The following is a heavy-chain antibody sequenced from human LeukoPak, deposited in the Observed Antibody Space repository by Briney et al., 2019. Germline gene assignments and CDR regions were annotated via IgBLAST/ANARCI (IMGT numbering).Heavy chain of an antibody. J-gene: IGHJ4*02. CDR2: IYYSGST. CDR1: GGSISSYY. D-gene: IGHD3-10*01. Sequence: SETLSLTCTVSGGSISSYYWSWTRQPPGKGLEWIGYIYYSGSTNYNPSLKSRVTISVDTSKNQFSLKLSSVTAADTAVYYCARAEGSGSYYNAYFDYWGQGTLVTVSS. CDR3: ARAEGSGSYYNAYFDY. V-gene: IGHV4-59*01.